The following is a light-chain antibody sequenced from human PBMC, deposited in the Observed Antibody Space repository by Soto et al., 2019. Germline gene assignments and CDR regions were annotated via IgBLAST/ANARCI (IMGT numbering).Light chain of an antibody. CDR3: SSYATSTV. CDR2: DVS. V-gene: IGLV2-14*01. Sequence: QSALTQAASVSGSPGQSVTISCTGTSSDVGGFNYVSWYQQHTGEAPKLVIFDVSYRPSGVSNRFSGSKSGNTASLTISGLPAEAEAHYYCSSYATSTVFGGGTKITVL. J-gene: IGLJ2*01. CDR1: SSDVGGFNY.